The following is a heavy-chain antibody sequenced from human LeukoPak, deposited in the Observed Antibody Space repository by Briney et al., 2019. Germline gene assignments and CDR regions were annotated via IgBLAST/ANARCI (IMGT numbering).Heavy chain of an antibody. CDR3: ARAVHPGGAFDI. V-gene: IGHV3-7*01. J-gene: IGHJ3*02. D-gene: IGHD1-1*01. Sequence: PGGSLRLSCAASGFTFSTSWMTWVRQAPGKGLEWVASINHDGSEKHYVDSVEGRFTISRDNAKNSLYVEMNSLRAEDTAVYYCARAVHPGGAFDIWGQGTAVTVSS. CDR2: INHDGSEK. CDR1: GFTFSTSW.